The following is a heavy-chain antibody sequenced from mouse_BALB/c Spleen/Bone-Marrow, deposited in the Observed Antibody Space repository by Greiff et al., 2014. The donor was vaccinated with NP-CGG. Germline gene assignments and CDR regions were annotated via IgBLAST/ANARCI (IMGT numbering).Heavy chain of an antibody. CDR1: GFDFSRFR. V-gene: IGHV4-1*02. Sequence: VQLKESGGGLVQPGISLKLSCAASGFDFSRFRLSWVRQAQGKGLKWIGEINPDSSTINYTPSLKDKFIIARDNAKNTLYLQKSKVRSEDTALYYCTRLHYDGYSAYWGQGTLVPVST. CDR3: TRLHYDGYSAY. D-gene: IGHD1-2*01. CDR2: INPDSSTI. J-gene: IGHJ3*01.